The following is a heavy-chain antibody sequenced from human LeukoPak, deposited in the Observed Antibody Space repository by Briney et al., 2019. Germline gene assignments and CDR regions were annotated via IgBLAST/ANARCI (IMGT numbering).Heavy chain of an antibody. D-gene: IGHD3-10*01. CDR1: GYSFTSYW. CDR2: IYPGDSDT. V-gene: IGHV5-51*01. Sequence: GESLKISCKGSGYSFTSYWIGWVRQMPGKGLEWMGIIYPGDSDTRYSPSFQGQVTISADKSISTAYLQWSSLKASDTAMYYCARRGRPSLYYYGSGSYPYPFDYWGQGTLVTVSS. J-gene: IGHJ4*02. CDR3: ARRGRPSLYYYGSGSYPYPFDY.